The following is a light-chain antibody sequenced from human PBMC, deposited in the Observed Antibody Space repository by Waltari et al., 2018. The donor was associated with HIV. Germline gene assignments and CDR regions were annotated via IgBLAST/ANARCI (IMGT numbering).Light chain of an antibody. CDR3: QQFDTDPRT. CDR2: STS. V-gene: IGKV1-27*01. CDR1: QDIDNF. J-gene: IGKJ2*02. Sequence: DIQMTQSPTSLSASVGERVTITCRASQDIDNFLAWYQHKPGEATKLLIYSTSNLQSGVSDRFSGSGSGTQCSLTITSLQADDAAIYYCQQFDTDPRTFGGGTKVEV.